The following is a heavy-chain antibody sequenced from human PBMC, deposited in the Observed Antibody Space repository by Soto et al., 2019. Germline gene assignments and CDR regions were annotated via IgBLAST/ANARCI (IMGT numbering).Heavy chain of an antibody. D-gene: IGHD2-2*01. CDR3: ARVVDCSSTTCYSNYYYGMDV. Sequence: ASETLSLTCAVYGGSFSGYYWSWIRQPPGKGLEWIGEINHSGSTNYNPSLKSRVTISVDTSKNQFSLKLSSVTAADTAVYYCARVVDCSSTTCYSNYYYGMDVWGQGTTVTVSS. CDR1: GGSFSGYY. CDR2: INHSGST. J-gene: IGHJ6*02. V-gene: IGHV4-34*01.